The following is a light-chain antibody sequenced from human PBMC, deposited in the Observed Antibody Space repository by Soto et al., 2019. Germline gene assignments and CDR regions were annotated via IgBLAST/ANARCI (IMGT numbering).Light chain of an antibody. CDR3: QQYNSYPKA. CDR2: KAS. J-gene: IGKJ1*01. Sequence: DIQMTQSPSTLSVSVGERVTITCRASQSIYNWLAWYQQKPGKVPKLLIYKASTLESGVPSRFSGSGSGTEFTLTISSLQPDDFASYYCQQYNSYPKAFGQGTKVEI. V-gene: IGKV1-5*03. CDR1: QSIYNW.